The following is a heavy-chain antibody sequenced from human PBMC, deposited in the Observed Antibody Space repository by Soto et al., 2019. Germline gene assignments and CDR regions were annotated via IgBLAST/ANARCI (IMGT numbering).Heavy chain of an antibody. CDR3: VKSGSSWYRCFDY. CDR2: ISSNGGST. D-gene: IGHD6-13*01. Sequence: PGGSLRLSCSASGFTFSSYAMHWVRQAPGKGLEYVSAISSNGGSTYYAVSVKGRFTISRDNSKNTLYLQMSSLRAEDTAVYYCVKSGSSWYRCFDYWGQGTLVTVSS. CDR1: GFTFSSYA. V-gene: IGHV3-64D*06. J-gene: IGHJ4*02.